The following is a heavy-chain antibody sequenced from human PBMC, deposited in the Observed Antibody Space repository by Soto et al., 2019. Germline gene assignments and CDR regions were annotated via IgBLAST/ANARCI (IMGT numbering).Heavy chain of an antibody. Sequence: QVQLQESGPGLVKPSQTLSLTCTVSGGSISSGGYYWSWIRQHPGKGLEWIGYIYYSGSTYYNPPLNSRVTISVDTSKTQFSLKLSSVTAADTAVYYCARAPPMVRGVISAFDIWGQGTMVTVSS. V-gene: IGHV4-31*03. D-gene: IGHD3-10*01. CDR2: IYYSGST. CDR3: ARAPPMVRGVISAFDI. CDR1: GGSISSGGYY. J-gene: IGHJ3*02.